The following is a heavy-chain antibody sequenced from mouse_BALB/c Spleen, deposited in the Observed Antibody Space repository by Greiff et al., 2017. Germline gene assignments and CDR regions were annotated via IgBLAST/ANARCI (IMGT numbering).Heavy chain of an antibody. D-gene: IGHD2-1*01. CDR2: ISSGSSTI. CDR1: GFTFSSFG. Sequence: EVNVVESGGGLVQPGGSRKLSCAASGFTFSSFGMHWVRQAPEKGLEWVAYISSGSSTIYYADTVKGRFTISRDNPKNTLFLQMTSLRSEDTAMYYCARWDGNYYYFDYWGQGTTLTVSS. V-gene: IGHV5-17*02. CDR3: ARWDGNYYYFDY. J-gene: IGHJ2*01.